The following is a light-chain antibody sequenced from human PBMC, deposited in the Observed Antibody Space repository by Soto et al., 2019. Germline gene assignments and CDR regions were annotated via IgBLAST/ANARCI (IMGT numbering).Light chain of an antibody. V-gene: IGKV3-15*01. CDR2: GAS. CDR3: QQYNNWPRT. CDR1: QSVSSN. Sequence: EVVMTQSPVTLSVSPGERATLSCRASQSVSSNLAWYQQKPGQAPRLLIYGASTRATGIPARFSGSGSGTEFTRTISSLQSEDFAVYYCQQYNNWPRTFGPGTKVDIK. J-gene: IGKJ3*01.